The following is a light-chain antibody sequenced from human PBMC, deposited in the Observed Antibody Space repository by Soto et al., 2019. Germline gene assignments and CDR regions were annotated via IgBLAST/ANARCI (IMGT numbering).Light chain of an antibody. Sequence: EIVLTQSPGTLSLSPGERATLSCKTSQSSGSNFLAWYQHKPGQAPKLLIYASSNRATGIPDRFRGSASGTAFTLTISRLEPEDFAVFYCQHYDSLPITFGQGTRLEIK. J-gene: IGKJ5*01. V-gene: IGKV3-20*01. CDR3: QHYDSLPIT. CDR1: QSSGSNF. CDR2: ASS.